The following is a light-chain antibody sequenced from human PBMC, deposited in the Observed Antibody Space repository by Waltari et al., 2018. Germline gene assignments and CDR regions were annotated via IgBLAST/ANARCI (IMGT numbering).Light chain of an antibody. CDR3: QQLKSYPIT. Sequence: EIQFTQSPSLLAASVGDRVTITCRASQCISSYLGWYQQKAGKAPKLLIYAASTLQSGVPSRFSGSGSGTEFTLTLSSLQPEDVATYYCQQLKSYPITFGQGTRLEI. CDR2: AAS. V-gene: IGKV1-9*01. CDR1: QCISSY. J-gene: IGKJ5*01.